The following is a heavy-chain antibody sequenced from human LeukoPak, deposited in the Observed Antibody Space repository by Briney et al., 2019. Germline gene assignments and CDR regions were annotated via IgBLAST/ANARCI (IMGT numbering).Heavy chain of an antibody. CDR2: INHSGST. V-gene: IGHV4-34*01. CDR3: ARGYYGSGSHCCHMDV. D-gene: IGHD3-10*01. CDR1: VGSSSGYY. Sequence: SETLSLTCAVYVGSSSGYYWSWIRQPPGKGLEWIGEINHSGSTNYNSSLKSRVTISVDTSKNQFSLKLSSVTAADTAVYYCARGYYGSGSHCCHMDVWGKGTTITVS. J-gene: IGHJ6*03.